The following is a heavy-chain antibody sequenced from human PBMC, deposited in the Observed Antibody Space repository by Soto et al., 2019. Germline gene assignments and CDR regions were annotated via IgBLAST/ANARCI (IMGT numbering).Heavy chain of an antibody. J-gene: IGHJ6*02. CDR2: VVVGSGDT. D-gene: IGHD2-8*01. V-gene: IGHV1-58*02. Sequence: SVKVSCKASGTTFSTSAIQWVRQARGHRLEWIGWVVVGSGDTNYAQNFQQRVTITRDMSTSTAYMELSSLRSEDTAVYYCAAWRGYCTNGLWPQAFYYYNGMDGWGQGTTVTVFS. CDR3: AAWRGYCTNGLWPQAFYYYNGMDG. CDR1: GTTFSTSA.